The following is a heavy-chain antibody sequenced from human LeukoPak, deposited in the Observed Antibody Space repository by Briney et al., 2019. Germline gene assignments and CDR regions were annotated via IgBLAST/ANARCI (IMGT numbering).Heavy chain of an antibody. Sequence: PGGSLRLSCAASGFTLSSYDMSWVRQAPGKGLAWVSAISGRGGRTYYADSVKGRFTISRDDPKNTLYLQMNSLRAEDTAVYYCANNDYNTPEAWGQGTLVTVSS. V-gene: IGHV3-23*01. CDR2: ISGRGGRT. J-gene: IGHJ5*02. D-gene: IGHD5-24*01. CDR3: ANNDYNTPEA. CDR1: GFTLSSYD.